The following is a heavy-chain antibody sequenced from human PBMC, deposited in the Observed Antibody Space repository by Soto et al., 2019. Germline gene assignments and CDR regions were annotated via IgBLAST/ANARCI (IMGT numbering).Heavy chain of an antibody. CDR3: ARGGGYSYCYAFDY. D-gene: IGHD5-18*01. J-gene: IGHJ4*02. Sequence: PTDGLALMSAVYGGSVSGYYWSWIRQPPGKGLEWIGEINHSGSTNYNPSLKSRVTISVDTSKNQFSLKLSSVTAADTAVYYCARGGGYSYCYAFDYWGQGPLVPVSS. V-gene: IGHV4-34*01. CDR2: INHSGST. CDR1: GGSVSGYY.